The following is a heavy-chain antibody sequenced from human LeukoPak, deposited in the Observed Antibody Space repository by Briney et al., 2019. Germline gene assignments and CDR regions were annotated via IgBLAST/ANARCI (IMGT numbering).Heavy chain of an antibody. V-gene: IGHV1-2*02. CDR3: ARVRYRLAETYIDY. CDR2: INPNSGGT. D-gene: IGHD3-16*01. J-gene: IGHJ4*02. Sequence: ASVKVSCKASGYTFTGYYMHWVRQVPGQGLEWMGWINPNSGGTKYAQKFQGRVTMTRDTSISTAYMELSRLRSDDTAVYYCARVRYRLAETYIDYWGQGTLVTVSS. CDR1: GYTFTGYY.